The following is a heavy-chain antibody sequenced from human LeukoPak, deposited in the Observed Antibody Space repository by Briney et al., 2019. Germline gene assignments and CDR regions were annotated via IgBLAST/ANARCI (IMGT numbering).Heavy chain of an antibody. D-gene: IGHD3-10*01. CDR2: ISYDGSNK. CDR3: ARESYYYGSGAYDP. J-gene: IGHJ5*02. Sequence: GGSLRLSCAASGFTFSSYAMHWVRQAPGKGLEWVAVISYDGSNKYYADSVKGRFTISRDNAKNSLYLQMNSLRAEDTAVYYCARESYYYGSGAYDPWGQGTLVTVSS. CDR1: GFTFSSYA. V-gene: IGHV3-30*07.